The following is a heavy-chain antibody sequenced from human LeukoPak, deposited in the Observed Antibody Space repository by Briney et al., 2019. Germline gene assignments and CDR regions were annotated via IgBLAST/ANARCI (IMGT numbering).Heavy chain of an antibody. J-gene: IGHJ4*02. CDR3: ASYSGYSGYERYYFDY. CDR2: IIPIFGTA. CDR1: GGTFSSYA. V-gene: IGHV1-69*13. D-gene: IGHD5-12*01. Sequence: SVKVSCKASGGTFSSYATSWVRQAPGQGLEWMGGIIPIFGTANYAQKFQGRVTITADESTSTAYMELSSLRSEDTAVYYCASYSGYSGYERYYFDYWGQGTLVTVSS.